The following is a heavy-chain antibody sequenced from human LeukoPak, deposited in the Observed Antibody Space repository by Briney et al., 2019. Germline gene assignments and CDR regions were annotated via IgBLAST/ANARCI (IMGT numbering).Heavy chain of an antibody. CDR1: GFTFSTYY. J-gene: IGHJ4*02. CDR3: ARDAGGYYPDY. D-gene: IGHD3-22*01. V-gene: IGHV3-48*04. Sequence: GGSLRLSCAASGFTFSTYYMNWVRQAPGKGLEWVSYIINSGGTVYYTDSVQGRFTISRDNAKNSLYLQMSSLRPEDTAVYYCARDAGGYYPDYWGQGTLVTVSS. CDR2: IINSGGTV.